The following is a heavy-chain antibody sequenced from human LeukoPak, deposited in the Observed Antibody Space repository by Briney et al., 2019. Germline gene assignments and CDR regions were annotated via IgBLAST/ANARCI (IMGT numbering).Heavy chain of an antibody. Sequence: ASVKVSCKASGGTFSSYAISWVRQAPGQGLEWMGRIIPILGIANYAQKFQGRVTITADKSTSTAYMELSSLRSDDTAVYYCARADFWSGYYKPPRHYFDYWGQGTLVTVSS. D-gene: IGHD3-3*01. V-gene: IGHV1-69*04. CDR3: ARADFWSGYYKPPRHYFDY. CDR2: IIPILGIA. J-gene: IGHJ4*02. CDR1: GGTFSSYA.